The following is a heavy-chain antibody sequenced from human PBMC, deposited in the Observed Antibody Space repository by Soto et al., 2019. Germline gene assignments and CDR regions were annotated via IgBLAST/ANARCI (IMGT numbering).Heavy chain of an antibody. V-gene: IGHV4-4*02. CDR1: GGSISSSNW. D-gene: IGHD6-13*01. CDR3: AGEEYSSSWYSNKFDY. J-gene: IGHJ4*02. CDR2: IYHSGST. Sequence: QVQLQESGPGLVKPSGTLSLTCAVSGGSISSSNWWSWVRQPPGKGLEWIGEIYHSGSTNYNPSPKSRVTISVDKSKNQFSLKLSSVTAADTAVYYCAGEEYSSSWYSNKFDYWGQGTLVTVSS.